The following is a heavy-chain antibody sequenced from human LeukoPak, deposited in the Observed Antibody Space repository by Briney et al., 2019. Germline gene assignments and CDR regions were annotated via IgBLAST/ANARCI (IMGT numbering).Heavy chain of an antibody. V-gene: IGHV4-39*01. CDR2: IYYSGST. CDR1: GGSISSSSYY. J-gene: IGHJ4*02. CDR3: ARQTFGEFDY. D-gene: IGHD3-10*01. Sequence: SETLSLTCTVSGGSISSSSYYWGWIRQPPGKGLEWIGSIYYSGSTYYNPSLKSRVTISADTSKNQFSLKLSSVTAADTAVYYCARQTFGEFDYWGQGTLVTVSS.